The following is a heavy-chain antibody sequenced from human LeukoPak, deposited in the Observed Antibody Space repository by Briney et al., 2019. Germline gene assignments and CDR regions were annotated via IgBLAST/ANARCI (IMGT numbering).Heavy chain of an antibody. Sequence: ASVKVSCKASGYTFTGYYMHWVRQAPGQGLEWMERINPNSGGTNYAQKFQGRVTMTRDTSISTAYMELSRLRSDDTAVYYCARERIAAAGTFDPWGQGTLVTVSS. J-gene: IGHJ5*02. CDR1: GYTFTGYY. D-gene: IGHD6-13*01. CDR3: ARERIAAAGTFDP. CDR2: INPNSGGT. V-gene: IGHV1-2*06.